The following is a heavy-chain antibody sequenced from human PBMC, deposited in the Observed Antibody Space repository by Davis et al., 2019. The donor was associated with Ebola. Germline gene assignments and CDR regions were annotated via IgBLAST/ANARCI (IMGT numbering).Heavy chain of an antibody. CDR1: GGSFSGYY. J-gene: IGHJ5*02. CDR2: INHSGST. CDR3: ARGGLWIQLWLSWFDP. Sequence: SETLSLTCAVYGGSFSGYYWSWIRQPPGKGLEWIGEINHSGSTNYNPSLKSRVTISVDTSKNQFSLKLSSVTAADTAVYYCARGGLWIQLWLSWFDPWGQGTLVTVSS. D-gene: IGHD5-18*01. V-gene: IGHV4-34*01.